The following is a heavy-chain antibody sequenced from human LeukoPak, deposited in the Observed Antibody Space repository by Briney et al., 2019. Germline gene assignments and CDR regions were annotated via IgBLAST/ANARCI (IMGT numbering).Heavy chain of an antibody. D-gene: IGHD3-10*01. V-gene: IGHV1-69*13. CDR1: GGTVSSYA. J-gene: IGHJ4*02. CDR2: IIPIFGTA. Sequence: SVKVSCKASGGTVSSYAISWVRQAPGQGLEWMGGIIPIFGTANYAQKFQGRVTITADESTSTAYMELSSLRSEDTAVYYCARGRITMVRGARSYYFDYWGQGTLVTVSS. CDR3: ARGRITMVRGARSYYFDY.